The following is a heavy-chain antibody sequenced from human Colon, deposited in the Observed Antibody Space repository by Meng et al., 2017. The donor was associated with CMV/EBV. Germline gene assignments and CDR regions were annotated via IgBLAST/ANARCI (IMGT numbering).Heavy chain of an antibody. CDR3: ARGGSDYDILTGYSLRRYYFDY. Sequence: SQILSLTCAVYGGSFSGYYWSWIRQPPGKGLEWIGEINHSGSTNYNPSLKSRVTISVDTSKNQFSLKLSSVTAADTAVYYRARGGSDYDILTGYSLRRYYFDYWGQGTLVTVSS. CDR2: INHSGST. V-gene: IGHV4-34*01. J-gene: IGHJ4*02. CDR1: GGSFSGYY. D-gene: IGHD3-9*01.